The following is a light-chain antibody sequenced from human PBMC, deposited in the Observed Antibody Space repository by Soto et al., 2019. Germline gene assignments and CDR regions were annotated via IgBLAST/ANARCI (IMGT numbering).Light chain of an antibody. Sequence: EIVLRQSPATVPLSAGERATLPXRARQSFGGYVAWDQQQTVXXTRIXXXAQXNRATGIPARFIGSGSGKEFTLTISSLQSEDFAVYYCQQYKNWPHWTFGQGTKVEI. CDR1: QSFGGY. CDR3: QQYKNWPHWT. V-gene: IGKV3-11*01. J-gene: IGKJ1*01. CDR2: AQX.